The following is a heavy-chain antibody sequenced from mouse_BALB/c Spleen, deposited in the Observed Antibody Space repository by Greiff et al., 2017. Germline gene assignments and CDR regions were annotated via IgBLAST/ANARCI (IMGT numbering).Heavy chain of an antibody. CDR2: ISYSGST. CDR3: ARVRYCRYFDV. Sequence: EVQLQESGPGLVKPSQSLSLTCTVTGYSITSDYAWNLIRQFPGNKLGWMGYISYSGSTSYNPTLKSRISITRDTSKNQFFLQLNSVTTEDTATYYCARVRYCRYFDVWGAGTTVTVSS. D-gene: IGHD2-12*01. J-gene: IGHJ1*01. CDR1: GYSITSDYA. V-gene: IGHV3-2*02.